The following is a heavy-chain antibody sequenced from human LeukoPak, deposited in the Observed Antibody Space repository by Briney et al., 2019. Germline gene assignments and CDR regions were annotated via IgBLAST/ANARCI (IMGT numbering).Heavy chain of an antibody. Sequence: PGGSLSLSCAASGFTFSSYWMSWVRQAPGKGLEWVANIKQDGSEKYYVDSVKGRFTISRVNAKNSLYLQMNSLRAEDTAVYYCLRGYNYGGVDYWGQGTLVTVSS. J-gene: IGHJ4*02. CDR3: LRGYNYGGVDY. CDR2: IKQDGSEK. V-gene: IGHV3-7*01. CDR1: GFTFSSYW. D-gene: IGHD5-24*01.